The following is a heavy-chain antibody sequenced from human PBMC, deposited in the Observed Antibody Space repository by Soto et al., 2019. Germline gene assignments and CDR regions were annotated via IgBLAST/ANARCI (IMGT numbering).Heavy chain of an antibody. CDR1: GGSISSYY. D-gene: IGHD6-6*01. Sequence: PSETLSLTXTVSGGSISSYYWSWIRQPPGKGLEWIGYIYYSGSTNYNPSLKSRVTISVDTSKNQFSLKLSSVTAADTAVYYCATAYSSSSGEFDYWGQGTLVTVSS. CDR3: ATAYSSSSGEFDY. CDR2: IYYSGST. V-gene: IGHV4-59*08. J-gene: IGHJ4*02.